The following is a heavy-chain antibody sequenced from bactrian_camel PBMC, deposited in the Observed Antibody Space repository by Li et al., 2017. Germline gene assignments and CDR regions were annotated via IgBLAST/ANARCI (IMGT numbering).Heavy chain of an antibody. J-gene: IGHJ4*01. V-gene: IGHV3S1*01. Sequence: VQLVESGGNLVQPGGSLTLTCVASGFTFSSFWMYWVRQAPGKGLEWVSHINSGGSSTYYADSVKGRFTISRDNAKNTVYLQMNRLKFEDTALYYCARGGNNDLPDWGQGTQVTVS. CDR1: GFTFSSFW. D-gene: IGHD6*01. CDR2: INSGGSST. CDR3: ARGGNNDLPD.